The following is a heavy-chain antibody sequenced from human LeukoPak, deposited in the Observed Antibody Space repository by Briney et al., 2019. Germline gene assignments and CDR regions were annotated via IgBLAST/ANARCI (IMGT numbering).Heavy chain of an antibody. V-gene: IGHV1-69*01. D-gene: IGHD2-2*01. CDR3: ARTLSSTTGGYYYYYGMDV. Sequence: SVKVSCKASGGTFSSYAISWVRQAPGQGLEWMGGIIPIFGTAYYAQKFQGRVTITADESTSTAYMELSSLRSEDTAVYYCARTLSSTTGGYYYYYGMDVWGQGTTVTVSS. CDR1: GGTFSSYA. CDR2: IIPIFGTA. J-gene: IGHJ6*02.